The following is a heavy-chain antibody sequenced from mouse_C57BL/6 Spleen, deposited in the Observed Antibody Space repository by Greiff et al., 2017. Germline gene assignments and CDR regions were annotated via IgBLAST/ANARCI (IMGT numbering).Heavy chain of an antibody. J-gene: IGHJ4*01. D-gene: IGHD4-1*01. CDR2: ISYDGSN. V-gene: IGHV3-6*01. Sequence: EVKLEESGPGLVKPSQSLSLTCSVTGYSITSGYYWNWIRQFPGNKLEWMGYISYDGSNNYNPSLKNRISITRDTSKNQFFLKLNSVTTEDTATYYCALKLGRGYAMDYWGRGTSVTVSS. CDR1: GYSITSGYY. CDR3: ALKLGRGYAMDY.